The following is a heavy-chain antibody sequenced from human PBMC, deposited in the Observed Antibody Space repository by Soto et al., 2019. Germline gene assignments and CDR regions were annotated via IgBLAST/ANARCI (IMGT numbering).Heavy chain of an antibody. Sequence: QVQLVQSGAEVKKPGSSVKVSCKASGGTFSSYAISWVRQAPGQGLVCMGGTIPISGTANYAQKCQGRVTITAGESTRTAYMERSSLRSEDTAVYYCAADSSSSQGYYYYGMDVWGQGTTVTVSS. CDR2: TIPISGTA. D-gene: IGHD6-6*01. V-gene: IGHV1-69*01. J-gene: IGHJ6*02. CDR1: GGTFSSYA. CDR3: AADSSSSQGYYYYGMDV.